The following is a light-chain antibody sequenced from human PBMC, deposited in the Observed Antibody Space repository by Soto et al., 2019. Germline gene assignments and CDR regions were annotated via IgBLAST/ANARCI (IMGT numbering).Light chain of an antibody. CDR3: SSYRSGSVVL. CDR2: GVS. Sequence: QSALTQPASVSGSPGQSITICCTGTSSDVGGYNYVSWYQQHPGKAPKLVIYGVSYRPSGVSGRFSGSKFQNTASLTISGLQPEDEADYYCSSYRSGSVVLFGGGTKVTVL. CDR1: SSDVGGYNY. V-gene: IGLV2-14*01. J-gene: IGLJ3*02.